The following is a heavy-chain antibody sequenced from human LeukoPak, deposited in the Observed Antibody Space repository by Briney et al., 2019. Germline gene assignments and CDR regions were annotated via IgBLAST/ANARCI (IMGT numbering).Heavy chain of an antibody. CDR2: ISWNSGSI. V-gene: IGHV3-9*01. Sequence: QAGGSLRLSCAASGFTFDDSAMHWVRHAPGKGLEWVSGISWNSGSIGYADSVKGRFTISRDNAKNSLYLQMNSLRAEDTALYYCAKDQDYYYYYGMDVWGQGTTVTVSS. CDR3: AKDQDYYYYYGMDV. J-gene: IGHJ6*02. CDR1: GFTFDDSA.